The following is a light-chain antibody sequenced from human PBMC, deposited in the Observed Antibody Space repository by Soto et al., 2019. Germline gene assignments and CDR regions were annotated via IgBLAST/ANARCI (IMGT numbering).Light chain of an antibody. Sequence: EIVLTQSPGTLSLSPGERATLSCWASQSVTNDYLAWYQQKHGQAPRLLIYDASRRATGIPARFSGSGSGADFTLTISSLEPEDFAVYYCQQRSSWPITFGQGTRLEIK. J-gene: IGKJ5*01. V-gene: IGKV3D-20*02. CDR2: DAS. CDR3: QQRSSWPIT. CDR1: QSVTNDY.